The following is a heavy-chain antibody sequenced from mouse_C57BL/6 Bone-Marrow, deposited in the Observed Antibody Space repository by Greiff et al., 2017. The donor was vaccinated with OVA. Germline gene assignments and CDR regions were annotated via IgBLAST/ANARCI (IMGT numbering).Heavy chain of an antibody. CDR1: GFTFSSYA. CDR3: ARDRTGGFAY. CDR2: ISAGGSYT. J-gene: IGHJ3*01. Sequence: DVKLVESGGGLVKPGGSLKLSCAASGFTFSSYAMSWVRQTPEKRLAWVATISAGGSYTYYPDNVKGRFTITRDNAKNNLYLQMSHLKSEDTAMYYCARDRTGGFAYWGQGTLVTVSA. V-gene: IGHV5-4*01. D-gene: IGHD4-1*01.